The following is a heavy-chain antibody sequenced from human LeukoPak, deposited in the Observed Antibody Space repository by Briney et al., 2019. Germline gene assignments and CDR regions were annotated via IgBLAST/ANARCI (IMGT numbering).Heavy chain of an antibody. J-gene: IGHJ4*02. CDR3: ARARGYYYDSSGYLPCY. V-gene: IGHV1-46*01. Sequence: ASMKVSCKASGYTFTSYYMHWVRQAPGQGLEWMGIINPSGGSTSYAQKFQGRVTMTRDTSTSTVYMELSSLRSEDTAVYYCARARGYYYDSSGYLPCYFGQGTLVTVSS. CDR1: GYTFTSYY. CDR2: INPSGGST. D-gene: IGHD3-22*01.